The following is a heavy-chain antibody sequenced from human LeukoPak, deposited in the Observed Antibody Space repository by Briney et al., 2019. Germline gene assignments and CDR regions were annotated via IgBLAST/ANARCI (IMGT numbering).Heavy chain of an antibody. CDR2: ISAYNGNT. J-gene: IGHJ6*03. CDR1: GYTFTSYG. Sequence: GASVKVSCKASGYTFTSYGISWVRQAPGQGLEWMGWISAYNGNTNYAQKLQGRVTMTTDTSTSTAYMELRSLRSDDTAVYYCARDWTVRGVNGHYYYYMDVWGKGTTVTISS. V-gene: IGHV1-18*01. CDR3: ARDWTVRGVNGHYYYYMDV. D-gene: IGHD3-10*01.